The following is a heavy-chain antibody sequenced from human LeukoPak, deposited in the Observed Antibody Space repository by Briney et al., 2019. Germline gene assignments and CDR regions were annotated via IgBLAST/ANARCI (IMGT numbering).Heavy chain of an antibody. J-gene: IGHJ4*03. CDR1: GGSFSRYY. D-gene: IGHD1-1*01. Sequence: SETLSLTCAVYGGSFSRYYWSWIRQSSGKGLEWIAEIDHRGDTNYNPSVKSRVTISVDTSKNQFSLKVRSLSAADTAAYYCARGPTISETGYFDFWGQGTPVTVSS. CDR2: IDHRGDT. V-gene: IGHV4-34*01. CDR3: ARGPTISETGYFDF.